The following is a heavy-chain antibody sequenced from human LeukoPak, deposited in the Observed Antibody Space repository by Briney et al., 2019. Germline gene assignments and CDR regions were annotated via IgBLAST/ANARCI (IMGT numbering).Heavy chain of an antibody. Sequence: ASVKVSCKVSGYTLTELSMHWVRQAPGKGLEWMGGFDPEDGETIYAQKFQGRVTMTEDTSTDTAYMELSSLRSEDTAVYYCAGSLPAAGAFDIWDQGTMVTVSS. CDR2: FDPEDGET. J-gene: IGHJ3*02. D-gene: IGHD2-2*01. CDR1: GYTLTELS. V-gene: IGHV1-24*01. CDR3: AGSLPAAGAFDI.